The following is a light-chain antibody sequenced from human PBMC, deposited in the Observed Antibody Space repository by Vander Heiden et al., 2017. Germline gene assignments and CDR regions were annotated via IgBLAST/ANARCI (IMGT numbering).Light chain of an antibody. CDR2: SDN. CDR1: SSNIGSNT. Sequence: VLTQPTSASGTPGPRVPISCSGSSSNIGSNTLNSSQHRPGPGPELLTYSDNERPSGVPDRVSVSKSGTAASLAISGLQSEDEADYYCAAWEDSQNGWVFGGGTKLTVL. V-gene: IGLV1-44*01. J-gene: IGLJ3*02. CDR3: AAWEDSQNGWV.